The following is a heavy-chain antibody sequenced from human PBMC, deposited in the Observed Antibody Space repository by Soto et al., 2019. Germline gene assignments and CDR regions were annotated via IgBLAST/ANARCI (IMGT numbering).Heavy chain of an antibody. V-gene: IGHV4-31*03. CDR1: GGSISSGGYY. CDR2: IYYSGST. CDR3: ARVICSGGSCYAGGWLDP. J-gene: IGHJ5*02. D-gene: IGHD2-15*01. Sequence: SETLSLTCTVSGGSISSGGYYWSWIRQHPGKGLEWIGYIYYSGSTYYNPSLKSRVTISVDTSKNQFSLKLSSVTAADTAVYYCARVICSGGSCYAGGWLDPWGQGTLVTVSS.